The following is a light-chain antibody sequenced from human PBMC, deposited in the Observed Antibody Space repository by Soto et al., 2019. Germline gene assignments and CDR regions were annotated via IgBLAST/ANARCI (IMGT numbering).Light chain of an antibody. V-gene: IGKV3-11*01. CDR2: DVF. CDR1: QSIGNY. CDR3: LQRAAWPWT. Sequence: EIVLTQAPATLSLSPGERATLSCRASQSIGNYIAWYQQKPGRAPRLLVYDVFNRATGIPARFSGSGSGTDFTLTISRLEPEDFAVYYCLQRAAWPWTFGQGTKVEVK. J-gene: IGKJ1*01.